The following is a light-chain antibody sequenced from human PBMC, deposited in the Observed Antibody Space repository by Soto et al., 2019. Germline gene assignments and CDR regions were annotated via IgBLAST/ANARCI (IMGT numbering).Light chain of an antibody. V-gene: IGLV2-8*01. CDR2: EVN. CDR3: SSYTGSNNLHVL. J-gene: IGLJ2*01. CDR1: SSDVGAYNY. Sequence: QAVVTQPPSASGSPGQSVTISCTGTSSDVGAYNYVSWYQQHPGKAPKVMIYEVNKRPSGVPDRFSGSKSGNTASLTVSGLQAEDEADYYCSSYTGSNNLHVLFGGGTKLTVL.